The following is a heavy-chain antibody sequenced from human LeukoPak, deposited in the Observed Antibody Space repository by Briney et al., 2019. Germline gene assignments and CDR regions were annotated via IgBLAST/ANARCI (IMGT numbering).Heavy chain of an antibody. CDR3: ARITGKRSGYYYVDAFDI. J-gene: IGHJ3*02. CDR2: IYYSGST. Sequence: SETPSLTCTVSGGSISSSSYCWGWIRQPPGKGLEWIGSIYYSGSTYYNPSLKSRVTISVDTSKNQFSLELSSVTAADTAVYYCARITGKRSGYYYVDAFDIWGQGTMVTVSS. CDR1: GGSISSSSYC. V-gene: IGHV4-39*01. D-gene: IGHD3-22*01.